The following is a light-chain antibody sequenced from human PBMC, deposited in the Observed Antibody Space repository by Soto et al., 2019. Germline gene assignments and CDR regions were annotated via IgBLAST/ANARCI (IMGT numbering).Light chain of an antibody. CDR1: SSDVGAYNY. J-gene: IGLJ1*01. V-gene: IGLV2-11*01. CDR2: DVS. CDR3: SSYTSSDTYV. Sequence: QSALTQPRSVSGSPGQSVTISCTGTSSDVGAYNYVSWYQHHPGKAPKVMIYDVSERPSGVPDRFSGSKSDNKASLTISGLQAEDEAHYYCSSYTSSDTYVFGPGTKLTVL.